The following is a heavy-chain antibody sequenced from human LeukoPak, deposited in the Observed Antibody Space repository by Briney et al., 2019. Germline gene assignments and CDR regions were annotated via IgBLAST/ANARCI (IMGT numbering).Heavy chain of an antibody. J-gene: IGHJ4*01. CDR3: ARDGHPYNWNDFDC. CDR1: GYTFTGYY. Sequence: GASVKVSCKASGYTFTGYYMHWVRQAPGQGLEWMGWVNPNTGGTYYAQKFQGRVTVTRDTSISTAYMELRRLKPDDTAVYYCARDGHPYNWNDFDCWGQGTLATVSS. CDR2: VNPNTGGT. V-gene: IGHV1-2*02. D-gene: IGHD1-1*01.